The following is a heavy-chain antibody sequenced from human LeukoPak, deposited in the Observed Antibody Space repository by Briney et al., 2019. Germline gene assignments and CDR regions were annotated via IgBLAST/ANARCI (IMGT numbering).Heavy chain of an antibody. V-gene: IGHV1-2*02. CDR1: GYTFTGYY. CDR3: ARVMGAAGYVFDY. CDR2: INPNSGGT. J-gene: IGHJ4*02. Sequence: AASVKVSCKASGYTFTGYYMHWVRQAPGQGLEWMGWINPNSGGTNYEQKFQGRVTMTRDTSISTAYMELSRLRSDDTAVYYCARVMGAAGYVFDYWGQGTLVTVSS. D-gene: IGHD6-13*01.